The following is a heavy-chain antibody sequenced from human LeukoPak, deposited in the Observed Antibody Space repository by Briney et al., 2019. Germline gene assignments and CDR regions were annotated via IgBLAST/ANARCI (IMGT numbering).Heavy chain of an antibody. V-gene: IGHV1-46*01. CDR3: AREVGATYYYYGMDV. J-gene: IGHJ6*02. CDR1: GGTFSSYA. D-gene: IGHD1-26*01. CDR2: INPSGGST. Sequence: ASVKVSCKASGGTFSSYAISWVRQAPGQGLEWMGIINPSGGSTSYAQKFQGRVTMTRDTSTSTVYMELSSLRSEDTAVYYCAREVGATYYYYGMDVWGQGTTVTVSS.